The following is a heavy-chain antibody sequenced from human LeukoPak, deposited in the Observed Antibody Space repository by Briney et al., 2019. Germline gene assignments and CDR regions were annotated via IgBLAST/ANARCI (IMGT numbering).Heavy chain of an antibody. D-gene: IGHD3-16*01. CDR3: ARHVGKWGFDF. CDR2: IHYSGGP. V-gene: IGHV4-59*08. CDR1: GGSITGYY. J-gene: IGHJ4*02. Sequence: TSETQSLTCTVSGGSITGYYWSWIRQPPGKGLEWIGNIHYSGGPKYNPSLESRVTVSVDTSKNQFSLNLSSLTAADTAVYYCARHVGKWGFDFWGQGTLVTVSS.